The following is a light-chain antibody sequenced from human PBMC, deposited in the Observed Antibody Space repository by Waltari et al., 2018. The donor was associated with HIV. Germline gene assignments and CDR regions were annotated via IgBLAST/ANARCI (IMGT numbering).Light chain of an antibody. J-gene: IGKJ1*01. Sequence: VLTQSPDSLAVSLGERATINCKSSQSVLYNSDNKNYLAWYQQKPGQPPNLLISWASTRESGVPDRFSGSGSGTDFTLTISSLQAEDVAIYYCQQYYSIPRTFGHGTKVEIK. CDR1: QSVLYNSDNKNY. CDR3: QQYYSIPRT. CDR2: WAS. V-gene: IGKV4-1*01.